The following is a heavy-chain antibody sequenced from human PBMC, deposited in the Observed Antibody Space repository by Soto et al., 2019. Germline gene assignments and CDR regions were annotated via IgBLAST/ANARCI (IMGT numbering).Heavy chain of an antibody. D-gene: IGHD3-10*01. Sequence: GGSLRLSCAASGFTFSSYGMHWVRQAPSKGLEWVAVIWYDGSNKNYADSVKGRFTISRDNSKNTLYLQMNSLRDEDTAVYYCARDQGRGYGMDVWGQGTTVTVSS. CDR1: GFTFSSYG. CDR2: IWYDGSNK. V-gene: IGHV3-33*01. J-gene: IGHJ6*02. CDR3: ARDQGRGYGMDV.